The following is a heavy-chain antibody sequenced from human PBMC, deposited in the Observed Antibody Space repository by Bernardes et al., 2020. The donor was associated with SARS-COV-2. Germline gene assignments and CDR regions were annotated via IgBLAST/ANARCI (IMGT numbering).Heavy chain of an antibody. CDR2: ILYDGSNQ. CDR3: ARDAYYDFWSGYWDYGMDV. J-gene: IGHJ6*01. D-gene: IGHD3-3*01. CDR1: GFTFSSYG. Sequence: GGSLRLSCAASGFTFSSYGMHWVRQAPGKGLEWVAVILYDGSNQYYADSVKGRFTISRDNSKNTLYLQMNSLRAEDTAVYYCARDAYYDFWSGYWDYGMDVWGQGTTVTVSS. V-gene: IGHV3-33*01.